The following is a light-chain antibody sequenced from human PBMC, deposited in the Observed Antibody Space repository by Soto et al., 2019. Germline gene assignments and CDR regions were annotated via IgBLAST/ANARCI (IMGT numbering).Light chain of an antibody. J-gene: IGLJ2*01. Sequence: QSVLMQPTSVSGAPGQRVTISCTGSSSNIGARFDVHWYQQLPGTVPKLLIYDNNNRPSGVSDRFSGSKSGTSASLAITGLQAEDEADYYCQSYDSSLTGPIFGGGTKVTVL. V-gene: IGLV1-40*01. CDR1: SSNIGARFD. CDR3: QSYDSSLTGPI. CDR2: DNN.